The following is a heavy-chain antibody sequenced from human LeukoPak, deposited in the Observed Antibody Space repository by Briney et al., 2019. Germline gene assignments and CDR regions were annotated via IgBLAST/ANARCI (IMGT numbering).Heavy chain of an antibody. Sequence: ASVKVSCKASGYTFTSYGINWVRQATGRGLEWMGWMNPNSGNTGYAQKFQGRVTMTRNTSISTAYMELSSLRSEDTAVYYCARQRFGAAAGTRISVLLWLDPWGQGTLVTVSS. CDR3: ARQRFGAAAGTRISVLLWLDP. V-gene: IGHV1-8*02. J-gene: IGHJ5*02. D-gene: IGHD6-13*01. CDR2: MNPNSGNT. CDR1: GYTFTSYG.